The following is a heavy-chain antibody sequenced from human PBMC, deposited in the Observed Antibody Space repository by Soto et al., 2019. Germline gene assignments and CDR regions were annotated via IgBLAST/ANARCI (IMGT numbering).Heavy chain of an antibody. J-gene: IGHJ5*02. Sequence: ASVKVSCKASGYTFTSYAMHWVRQAPGQRLEWMGWINAGNGNTKYSQKFQGRVTITRDTSASTAYMELSSLRSEDTAVYYCARDHSSGYNWFDPWGQGTLVTVSS. CDR1: GYTFTSYA. CDR2: INAGNGNT. D-gene: IGHD3-22*01. V-gene: IGHV1-3*01. CDR3: ARDHSSGYNWFDP.